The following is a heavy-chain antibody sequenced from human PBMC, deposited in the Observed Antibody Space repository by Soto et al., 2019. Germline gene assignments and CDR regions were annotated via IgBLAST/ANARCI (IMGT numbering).Heavy chain of an antibody. CDR1: GYRFTSYW. J-gene: IGHJ6*01. CDR3: ARQNSYYVGTDV. CDR2: IDPSDSYT. V-gene: IGHV5-10-1*01. Sequence: GESLNLSCKGSGYRFTSYWISWVRQMPGKGLEWVGRIDPSDSYTNYSPSFQGHVTISADKSISTAYLQWSSLKASDNAMDDGARQNSYYVGTDVWGQGIKVTVSS. D-gene: IGHD3-16*01.